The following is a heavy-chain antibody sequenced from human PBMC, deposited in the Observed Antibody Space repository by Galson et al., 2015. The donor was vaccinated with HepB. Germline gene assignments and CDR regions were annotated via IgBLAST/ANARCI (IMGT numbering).Heavy chain of an antibody. D-gene: IGHD3-9*01. CDR3: TLYYDILTGSA. CDR1: GFTFSGSA. J-gene: IGHJ5*02. V-gene: IGHV3-73*01. CDR2: IRSKANSYAT. Sequence: SLRLSCAASGFTFSGSAMHWVRQASGKGLEWVGRIRSKANSYATAYAASVKGRFTISRDDSKNTAYLQMNSLKTEDTAVYYCTLYYDILTGSAWGQGTLVTVSS.